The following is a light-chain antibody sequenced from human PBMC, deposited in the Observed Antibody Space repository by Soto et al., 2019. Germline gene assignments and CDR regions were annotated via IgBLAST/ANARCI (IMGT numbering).Light chain of an antibody. V-gene: IGLV4-69*01. CDR1: SGHSSYA. J-gene: IGLJ3*02. Sequence: QAVLTQSPSASASLGASVRLTCTLSSGHSSYAIAWHQQQPEKGPRYLMKINSDGSHRKGDGIPDRFSGSSSGAERYLTISSLQSEDEADYYCQTWGTGPWVFGGGTKRTVL. CDR2: INSDGSH. CDR3: QTWGTGPWV.